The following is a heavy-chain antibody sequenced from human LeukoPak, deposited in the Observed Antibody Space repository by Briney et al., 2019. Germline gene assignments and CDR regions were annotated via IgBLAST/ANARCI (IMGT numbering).Heavy chain of an antibody. CDR2: IYYTGNT. J-gene: IGHJ5*02. D-gene: IGHD3-22*01. V-gene: IGHV4-39*07. CDR3: ARGSHYYDTSGYYNWFDP. CDR1: GASISTSTYY. Sequence: SETLSLTCTVSGASISTSTYYWGWIRQPPGKGLEWIGSIYYTGNTYYNPSLKSRVTISVDTSKNQFSLKLNSVTAADTAVYYCARGSHYYDTSGYYNWFDPWGQGTLVTVSS.